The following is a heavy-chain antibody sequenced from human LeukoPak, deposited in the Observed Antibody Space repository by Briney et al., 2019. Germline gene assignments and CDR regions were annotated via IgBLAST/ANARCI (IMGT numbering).Heavy chain of an antibody. V-gene: IGHV3-21*01. Sequence: GGSLRLSCAASGFTFSSYSMNWVRQAPGKGLEWVSSISSSSSYIYYADSVKGRFTISRDNAKNSLYLQMNNLRAEDTAVYYCGRDQASGLPLGLIDYWGLGTLVTVSS. CDR3: GRDQASGLPLGLIDY. D-gene: IGHD1-26*01. CDR2: ISSSSSYI. J-gene: IGHJ4*02. CDR1: GFTFSSYS.